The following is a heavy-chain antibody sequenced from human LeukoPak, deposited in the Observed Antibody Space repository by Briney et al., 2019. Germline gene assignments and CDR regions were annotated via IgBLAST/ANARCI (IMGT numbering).Heavy chain of an antibody. D-gene: IGHD2-8*01. V-gene: IGHV3-11*01. CDR3: STDPRLLMY. J-gene: IGHJ4*01. CDR1: GFSISDSY. CDR2: ISGSGSDI. Sequence: SGFSISDSYMTWIRQTPGKGLEWLAYISGSGSDIYFADSVKGRFTISRDNAKNSLYLQMNSLRPEDTALYYCSTDPRLLMYWGHGTLVTVSS.